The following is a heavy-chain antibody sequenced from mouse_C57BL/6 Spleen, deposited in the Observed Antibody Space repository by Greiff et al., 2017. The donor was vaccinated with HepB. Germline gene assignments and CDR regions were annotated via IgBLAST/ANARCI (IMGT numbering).Heavy chain of an antibody. Sequence: QVQLQQSGAELVKPGASVKISCKASGYAFSSYWMNWVKQRPGKGLEWIGQIYPGDGDTNYNGKFKGKATLTADKSSSTAYMQLSSLTSEDSAVYFCARDELGREGNYFDYWGQGTTLTVSS. V-gene: IGHV1-80*01. CDR1: GYAFSSYW. CDR3: ARDELGREGNYFDY. J-gene: IGHJ2*01. CDR2: IYPGDGDT. D-gene: IGHD4-1*01.